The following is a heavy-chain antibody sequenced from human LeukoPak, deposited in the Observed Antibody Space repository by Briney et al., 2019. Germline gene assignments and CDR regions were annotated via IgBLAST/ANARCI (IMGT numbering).Heavy chain of an antibody. V-gene: IGHV4-34*01. D-gene: IGHD5-24*01. CDR2: INHSGST. CDR1: GGSFSGYY. Sequence: PSETLSLTCAVYGGSFSGYYWSWIRQPPGKGLEWIGEINHSGSTNYNPSLKSRVTISVDTSKNQFSLKLSSVTAADTAVYYCARVYKAADYWGQGTLVTVSS. CDR3: ARVYKAADY. J-gene: IGHJ4*02.